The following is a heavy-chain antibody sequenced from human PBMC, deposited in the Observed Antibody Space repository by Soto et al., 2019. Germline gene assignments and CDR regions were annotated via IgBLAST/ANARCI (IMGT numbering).Heavy chain of an antibody. CDR3: AKGSDTAMGLFYYYYGMDV. CDR1: GFTFSSYA. J-gene: IGHJ6*02. V-gene: IGHV3-23*01. Sequence: GGSLRLSCADSGFTFSSYAMTWVRQAPGKGLEWVSAISGSGGSTYYADSVKGRFTISRDNSKNTLYLQMNSLRAEDTALYYCAKGSDTAMGLFYYYYGMDVWGQGTTVTVSS. D-gene: IGHD5-18*01. CDR2: ISGSGGST.